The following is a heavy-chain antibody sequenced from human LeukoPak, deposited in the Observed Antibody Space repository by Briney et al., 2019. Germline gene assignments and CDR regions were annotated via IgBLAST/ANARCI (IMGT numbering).Heavy chain of an antibody. Sequence: SQTLSLTCAISGDSVSSNSAAWNWIRQSPSRGLEWLGRTYYRSKWYNDYAVTVKSRITINPDTSKNQFSLQPNSVTPEDTAVYYCARASGARGFVVVPAAFDYWGQGTLVTVSS. J-gene: IGHJ4*02. V-gene: IGHV6-1*01. CDR2: TYYRSKWYN. D-gene: IGHD2-2*01. CDR1: GDSVSSNSAA. CDR3: ARASGARGFVVVPAAFDY.